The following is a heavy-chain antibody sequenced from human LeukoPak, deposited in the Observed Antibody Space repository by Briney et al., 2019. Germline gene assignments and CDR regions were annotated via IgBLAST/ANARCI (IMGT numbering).Heavy chain of an antibody. CDR3: AREADDSSGYFYYYYGMDV. J-gene: IGHJ6*02. CDR2: IIPILGIA. V-gene: IGHV1-69*04. Sequence: ASVKVSCKASGGTFSSYAISWVRQAPGQGLEWMGRIIPILGIANYAQKFQGRVTITADKSTSTAYMGLSSLRSEDTAVYYCAREADDSSGYFYYYYGMDVWGQGTTVTVSS. CDR1: GGTFSSYA. D-gene: IGHD3-22*01.